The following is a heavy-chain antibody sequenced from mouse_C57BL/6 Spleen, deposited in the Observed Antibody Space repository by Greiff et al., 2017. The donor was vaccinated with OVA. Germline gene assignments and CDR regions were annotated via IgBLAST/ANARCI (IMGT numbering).Heavy chain of an antibody. Sequence: VQLQQSGPALVKPGASVQISCKASGYSFTDYNMNWVKQSNGKSLEWIGVLNPNYGTTSSNQKFKGKATSTVDQSSSTAYMQLNSLTSEDSAVYYCAREGGYDYDVGAFAYWGQGTLVTVSA. D-gene: IGHD2-4*01. J-gene: IGHJ3*01. CDR3: AREGGYDYDVGAFAY. CDR2: LNPNYGTT. CDR1: GYSFTDYN. V-gene: IGHV1-39*01.